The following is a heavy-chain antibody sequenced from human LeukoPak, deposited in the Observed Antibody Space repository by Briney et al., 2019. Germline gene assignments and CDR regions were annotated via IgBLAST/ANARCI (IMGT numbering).Heavy chain of an antibody. J-gene: IGHJ4*02. CDR2: IKQDGSNK. V-gene: IGHV3-7*01. CDR3: ARDEGFGGNPQYYFDY. Sequence: GGSLRLSCAASGFTFSSYWMSWVRQAPGKGLEWVANIKQDGSNKYYADSVKGRFTISRDNSKNTLYLQMNSLRAEDTAVYYCARDEGFGGNPQYYFDYWGQGTLVTVSS. D-gene: IGHD3-10*01. CDR1: GFTFSSYW.